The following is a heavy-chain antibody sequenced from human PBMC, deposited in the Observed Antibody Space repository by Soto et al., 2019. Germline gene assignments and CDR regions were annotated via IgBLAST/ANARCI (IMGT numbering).Heavy chain of an antibody. V-gene: IGHV3-23*01. CDR3: AKDRRAGGNYGFYSDF. CDR2: SSATGSGT. Sequence: GGSLRLSCAASGFTFISYGMTWGRQAPGKGLEWVSFSSATGSGTYYADSVKGRFTISRDNSKNTLYLQMTSLRADDTAVYYCAKDRRAGGNYGFYSDFWGQGALVTVS. J-gene: IGHJ4*02. D-gene: IGHD1-7*01. CDR1: GFTFISYG.